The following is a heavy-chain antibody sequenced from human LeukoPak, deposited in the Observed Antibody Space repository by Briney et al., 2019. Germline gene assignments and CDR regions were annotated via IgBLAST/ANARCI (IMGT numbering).Heavy chain of an antibody. J-gene: IGHJ2*01. CDR2: IYYSGST. CDR1: GGSISSSSYY. V-gene: IGHV4-39*01. Sequence: PSETLSLTCTVSGGSISSSSYYWGWIRQPPGKGLEWIGSIYYSGSTYYNPSLKSRVTISVDTSKNQFSLKLSSVTAADTAVYYCARGLTRYWYFDLWGRGTLVTVSS. CDR3: ARGLTRYWYFDL.